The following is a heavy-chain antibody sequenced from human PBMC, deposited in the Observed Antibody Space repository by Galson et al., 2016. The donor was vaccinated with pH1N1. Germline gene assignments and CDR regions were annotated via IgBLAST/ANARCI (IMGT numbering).Heavy chain of an antibody. J-gene: IGHJ4*02. CDR2: IYWDDDK. D-gene: IGHD1-26*01. CDR3: AHNIEWELGAYFDY. V-gene: IGHV2-5*02. CDR1: GFSLSTSGVG. Sequence: PALVKPTQNLTLTCTFSGFSLSTSGVGVGWIRPPPGKALEWLALIYWDDDKRYSPSLKSRLTITKDTSKNQVVLTMTNMDPVDTATYYCAHNIEWELGAYFDYWGQGTLVTVSS.